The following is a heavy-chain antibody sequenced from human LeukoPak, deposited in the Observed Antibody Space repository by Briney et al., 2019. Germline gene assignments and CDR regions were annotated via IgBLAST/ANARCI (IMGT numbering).Heavy chain of an antibody. CDR2: INPNSGGT. J-gene: IGHJ3*02. CDR1: GYTFTSYG. CDR3: ARGAFVVVPAAHDAFDI. V-gene: IGHV1-2*02. Sequence: ASVKVSCKASGYTFTSYGISWVRQAPGQGLEWMGWINPNSGGTNYAQKFQGRVTMTRDTSISTAYMELSRLRSDDTAVYYCARGAFVVVPAAHDAFDIWGQGTMVTVSS. D-gene: IGHD2-2*01.